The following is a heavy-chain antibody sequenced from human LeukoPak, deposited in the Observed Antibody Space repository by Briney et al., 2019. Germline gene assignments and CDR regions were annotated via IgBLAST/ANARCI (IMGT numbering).Heavy chain of an antibody. CDR1: GFTFDDYG. D-gene: IGHD6-19*01. CDR2: INWNGGST. Sequence: GGSLRLSCAASGFTFDDYGMSWVRQAPGKGLEWVSGINWNGGSTGYADSVKGRFTISRDNAKNSLYPQMNSLRAEDTALYYCAREGRGYSSGKFDYWGQGTLVTVSS. CDR3: AREGRGYSSGKFDY. V-gene: IGHV3-20*04. J-gene: IGHJ4*02.